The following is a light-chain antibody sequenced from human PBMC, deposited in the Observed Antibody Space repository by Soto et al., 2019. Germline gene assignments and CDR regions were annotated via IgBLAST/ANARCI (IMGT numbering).Light chain of an antibody. CDR3: CSYAATDTRV. J-gene: IGLJ1*01. Sequence: QSVLTQPRSVSGSPGQSVTISCTRTSSDVDNYNNVSWYQQHTGKAPTLLIYDVNKRPSGVAYRFSGSKSGNTASLAISGRQAGYEAVYFCCSYAATDTRVFGTGTNLTGL. V-gene: IGLV2-11*01. CDR1: SSDVDNYNN. CDR2: DVN.